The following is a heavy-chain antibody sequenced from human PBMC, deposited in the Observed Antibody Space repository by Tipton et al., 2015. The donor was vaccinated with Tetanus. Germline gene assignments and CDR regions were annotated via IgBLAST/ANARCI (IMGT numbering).Heavy chain of an antibody. CDR1: GGSFSGYY. V-gene: IGHV4-34*01. CDR2: INHSGST. J-gene: IGHJ6*02. Sequence: TLSLTCAVYGGSFSGYYWSWIRQPPGKGLEWIGEINHSGSTNYNPSLKSRVTISVDTSKNQFSLKLSSVTAADTAVYYCVRGRGMDVWGQGTTVTVSS. CDR3: VRGRGMDV.